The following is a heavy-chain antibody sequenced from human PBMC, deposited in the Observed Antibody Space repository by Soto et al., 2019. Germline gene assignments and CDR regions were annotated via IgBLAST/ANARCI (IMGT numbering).Heavy chain of an antibody. D-gene: IGHD6-19*01. Sequence: QVTLRESGPTLVKPTQTLTLTCTFSGFSLTASGVAVGWIRQPPGKALEWLASIYSADDTHYNPSLKNRAITTGDTSKNQVVLTMANMDPTDTATYYCARIVWLRFEFWGQGTPVTVSS. CDR3: ARIVWLRFEF. CDR1: GFSLTASGVA. J-gene: IGHJ4*02. CDR2: IYSADDT. V-gene: IGHV2-5*02.